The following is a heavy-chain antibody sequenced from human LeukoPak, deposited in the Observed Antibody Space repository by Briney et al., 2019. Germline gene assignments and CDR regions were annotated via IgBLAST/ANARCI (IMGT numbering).Heavy chain of an antibody. J-gene: IGHJ3*02. CDR3: AREVEWPNDAFDI. D-gene: IGHD3-3*01. CDR2: IIPIFGTA. Sequence: ASVKVSCKASGGTFSSYAISWVRQAPGQGLEWMGGIIPIFGTANYAQKFQGRVTITADESTSTAYMELSSLRSEDTAVYYCAREVEWPNDAFDIWGQGTMVTVSS. CDR1: GGTFSSYA. V-gene: IGHV1-69*13.